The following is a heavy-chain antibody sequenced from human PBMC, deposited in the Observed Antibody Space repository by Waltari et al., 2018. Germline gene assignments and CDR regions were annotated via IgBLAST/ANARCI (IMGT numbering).Heavy chain of an antibody. CDR1: GFTFSSYS. CDR3: ARDKAIAVAGTYYDY. CDR2: ISSSSSYI. J-gene: IGHJ4*02. D-gene: IGHD6-19*01. V-gene: IGHV3-21*01. Sequence: EVQLVESGGGLVKPGGSLRLSCAAAGFTFSSYSMNWVRQAPGKGLEWVSTISSSSSYIYYADSVKGRFTIPRDNAKNSLYLQMNSLRAEDTAVYYCARDKAIAVAGTYYDYWGQGTLVTVSS.